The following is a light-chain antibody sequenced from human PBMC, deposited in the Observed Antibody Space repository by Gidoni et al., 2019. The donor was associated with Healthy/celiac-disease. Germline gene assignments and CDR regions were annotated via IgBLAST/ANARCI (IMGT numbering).Light chain of an antibody. CDR1: QSISSY. CDR3: QQRYSTPRT. Sequence: DIQMTQAPSSLSASVGDRVTITRRASQSISSYLNWYQPKPGKAPKLLIYAASSFQSGVPTRFSRSGSGTDFTLTISSLQPEDFATYYCQQRYSTPRTFGQGTKVEIK. J-gene: IGKJ1*01. CDR2: AAS. V-gene: IGKV1-39*01.